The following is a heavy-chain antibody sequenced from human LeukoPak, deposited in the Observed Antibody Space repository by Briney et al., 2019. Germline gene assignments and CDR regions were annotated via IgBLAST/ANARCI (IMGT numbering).Heavy chain of an antibody. CDR1: GFTFSSYA. Sequence: GGSLRLSCAASGFTFSSYAMSWVRQAPEKGLEWVSAISGSGGSTYYADSVKGRFTISRDNSKNTLYLQMNSLRAEDTAVYYCANRMVRGAYYYYGMDVWGKGTTVTVSS. CDR2: ISGSGGST. V-gene: IGHV3-23*01. CDR3: ANRMVRGAYYYYGMDV. D-gene: IGHD3-10*01. J-gene: IGHJ6*04.